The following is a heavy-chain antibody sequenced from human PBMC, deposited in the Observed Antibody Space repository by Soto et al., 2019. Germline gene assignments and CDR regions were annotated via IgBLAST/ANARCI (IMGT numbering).Heavy chain of an antibody. J-gene: IGHJ4*02. CDR2: IYSGGST. D-gene: IGHD5-18*01. Sequence: EVQLVESGGGLVQPGGSLRLSCAASGVTVSSNYMSWVRQAPGKGLEGVSVIYSGGSTYYADSVKGRFTISRDNSKNTLYLQMNSLRAEATAAYYCARHGYNYGGGYFDYWGQGTLVTVSS. V-gene: IGHV3-66*04. CDR1: GVTVSSNY. CDR3: ARHGYNYGGGYFDY.